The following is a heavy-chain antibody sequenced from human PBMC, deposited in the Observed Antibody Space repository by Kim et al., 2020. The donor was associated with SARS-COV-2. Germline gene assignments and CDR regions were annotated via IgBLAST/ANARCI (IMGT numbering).Heavy chain of an antibody. CDR1: GFTFSSYG. Sequence: GGSLRLSCAASGFTFSSYGMHWVRQAPGKGLEWVAVISYDGSNKYYADSVKGRFTISRDNSKNTLYLQMNSLRAEDTAVYYCAKARVPTGSFVVGPDYWGQGTLVTVSS. V-gene: IGHV3-30*18. CDR2: ISYDGSNK. CDR3: AKARVPTGSFVVGPDY. D-gene: IGHD2-15*01. J-gene: IGHJ4*02.